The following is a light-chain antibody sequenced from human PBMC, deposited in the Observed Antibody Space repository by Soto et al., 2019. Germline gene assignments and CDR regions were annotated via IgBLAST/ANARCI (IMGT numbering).Light chain of an antibody. CDR3: QSYDSSLSAL. Sequence: QSVLTQPPSVYGATRQRVTISCTGSSSNIGAGYDVHWYQQLPGTAPKLLIYGNSNRPSGVPDRFSGSKSGTSASLAITGLQAEDEADYYCQSYDSSLSALFGGGTQLTVL. J-gene: IGLJ2*01. CDR2: GNS. V-gene: IGLV1-40*01. CDR1: SSNIGAGYD.